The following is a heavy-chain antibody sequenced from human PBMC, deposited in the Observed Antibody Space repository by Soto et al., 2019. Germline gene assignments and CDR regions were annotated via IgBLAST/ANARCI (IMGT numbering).Heavy chain of an antibody. D-gene: IGHD5-12*01. Sequence: QVQLQESGPGLVKPSETLSLTCTVSGGSISSYYWSWIRQPPGKGLEWIGYIYYSGSTNYNPSLKSRVTISVDTSKNQFSLKLSSVTAADTAVYYCARGRRDGYNPHPQEFDYWGQGTLVTVSS. CDR1: GGSISSYY. J-gene: IGHJ4*02. CDR3: ARGRRDGYNPHPQEFDY. V-gene: IGHV4-59*01. CDR2: IYYSGST.